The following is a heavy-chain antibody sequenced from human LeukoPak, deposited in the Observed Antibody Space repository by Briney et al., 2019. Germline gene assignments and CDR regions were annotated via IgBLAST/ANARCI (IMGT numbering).Heavy chain of an antibody. V-gene: IGHV3-9*01. CDR1: GFTFDDYA. Sequence: GRSLRLSCAASGFTFDDYAMHWVRQAPGKGLEWVSGISWNSGSIGYADSVKGRFTISRDNAKNSLYLQMNSLRAEDTAVYYCARDGYSSSWYVAYWGQGTLVTVSS. D-gene: IGHD6-13*01. CDR3: ARDGYSSSWYVAY. J-gene: IGHJ4*02. CDR2: ISWNSGSI.